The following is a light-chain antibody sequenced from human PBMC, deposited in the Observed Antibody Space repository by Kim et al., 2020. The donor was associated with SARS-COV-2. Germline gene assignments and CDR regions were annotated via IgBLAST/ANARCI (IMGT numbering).Light chain of an antibody. Sequence: SSELTQDPAVSVALGQTVRITCQGDNLRNYYTSWLQQKPGQAPVLVFFGKNNRPSGTPERFSGSSAGDTPSLTIPRTQAEDEPDYSCSSRANSTHQSIFG. CDR3: SSRANSTHQSI. CDR2: GKN. J-gene: IGLJ2*01. V-gene: IGLV3-19*01. CDR1: NLRNYY.